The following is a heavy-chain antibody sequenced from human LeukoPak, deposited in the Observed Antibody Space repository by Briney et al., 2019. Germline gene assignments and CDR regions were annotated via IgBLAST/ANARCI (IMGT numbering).Heavy chain of an antibody. CDR3: ARADQRLYSSGWTYYFDY. D-gene: IGHD6-19*01. CDR2: ISYSGST. J-gene: IGHJ4*02. V-gene: IGHV4-39*07. Sequence: NPSETLSLTCTVSGGSISSGTYYWGWIRQPPGKGLEWIGSISYSGSTYYNPSLKSRVTISVDTSRNQFSLKLSSVTAADTAVYYCARADQRLYSSGWTYYFDYWGQGTLVTVSS. CDR1: GGSISSGTYY.